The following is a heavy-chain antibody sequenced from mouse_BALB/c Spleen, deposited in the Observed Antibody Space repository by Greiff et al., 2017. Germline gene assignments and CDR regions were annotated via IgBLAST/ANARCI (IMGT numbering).Heavy chain of an antibody. D-gene: IGHD2-1*01. J-gene: IGHJ2*01. CDR1: GYSITRGYF. CDR2: ISYDGSN. CDR3: ARGLYDGNYDY. Sequence: EVQLQQSGPGLVKPSQSLSLTCSVTGYSITRGYFWNWIRQFPGNKLEWMGYISYDGSNNYNPSLKNRISITRDTSKNQFFLKLNSVTTEDTATYYCARGLYDGNYDYWGQGTTLTVSS. V-gene: IGHV3-6*02.